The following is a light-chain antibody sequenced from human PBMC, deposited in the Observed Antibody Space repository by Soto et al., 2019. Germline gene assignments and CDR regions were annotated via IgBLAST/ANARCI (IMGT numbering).Light chain of an antibody. CDR1: NIGSQG. CDR3: QVWHTNSDHVV. Sequence: SYELTQPPSDSVAPGQTATISCGGNNIGSQGVHWYQQKPPQAPVLVVYDNSDRPSGIPERFSGSKSENTATLTISRVEAGDDADYYCQVWHTNSDHVVFGGGT. J-gene: IGLJ2*01. V-gene: IGLV3-21*02. CDR2: DNS.